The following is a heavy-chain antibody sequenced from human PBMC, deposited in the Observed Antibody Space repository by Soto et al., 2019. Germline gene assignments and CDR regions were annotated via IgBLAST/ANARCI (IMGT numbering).Heavy chain of an antibody. Sequence: PGGSLRLSCSASGFTFSSYAMHWVRQAPGKGLEYVSAISSNGGSTYYADSVKGRFTISRDNSRNTLFLQMSSLRVEDTAVYYCVKWEGIRPVDHWGQRTLVTVS. D-gene: IGHD1-26*01. V-gene: IGHV3-64D*06. CDR3: VKWEGIRPVDH. J-gene: IGHJ4*02. CDR2: ISSNGGST. CDR1: GFTFSSYA.